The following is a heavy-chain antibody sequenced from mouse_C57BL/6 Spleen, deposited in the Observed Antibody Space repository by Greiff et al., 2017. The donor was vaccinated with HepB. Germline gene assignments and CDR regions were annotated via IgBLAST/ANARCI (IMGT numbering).Heavy chain of an antibody. J-gene: IGHJ1*03. CDR3: ASPVITTVVAHWYFDV. V-gene: IGHV1-81*01. Sequence: VQLQQSGAELARPGASVKLSCKASGYTFTSYGISWVKQRTGQGLEWIGESYPRSGNTYYNEKFKGKATLTADKSSSTAYMELRSLTSEDSAVFFCASPVITTVVAHWYFDVWGTGTTVTVSS. CDR1: GYTFTSYG. D-gene: IGHD1-1*01. CDR2: SYPRSGNT.